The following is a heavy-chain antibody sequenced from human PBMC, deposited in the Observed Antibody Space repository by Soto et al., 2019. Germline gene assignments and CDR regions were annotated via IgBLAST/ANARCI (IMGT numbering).Heavy chain of an antibody. CDR3: AREVKGRDGYNYYYYYGRDV. Sequence: HSETLSLTCTVSGGSVSSGRYYWSWIRQPPGKGLEWIGYIYYSGSTNYNPSLKSRVTISVDTSKNQFSLKLSSVTAADTAVYYCAREVKGRDGYNYYYYYGRDVCGQGATVTVSS. CDR1: GGSVSSGRYY. CDR2: IYYSGST. V-gene: IGHV4-61*01. D-gene: IGHD5-12*01. J-gene: IGHJ6*02.